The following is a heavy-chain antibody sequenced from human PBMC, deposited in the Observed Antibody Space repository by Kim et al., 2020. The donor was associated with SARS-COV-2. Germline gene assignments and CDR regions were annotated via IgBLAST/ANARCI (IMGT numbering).Heavy chain of an antibody. CDR2: INHSGST. CDR3: ARGFSWLLPSFDY. Sequence: SETLSLTCAVYGGSFSGYYWSWIRQPPGKGLEWIGEINHSGSTNYNPSLKSRVTISVDTSKNQFSLKLSSVTAADTAVYYCARGFSWLLPSFDYWGQGTLVTVSS. D-gene: IGHD3-22*01. V-gene: IGHV4-34*01. J-gene: IGHJ4*02. CDR1: GGSFSGYY.